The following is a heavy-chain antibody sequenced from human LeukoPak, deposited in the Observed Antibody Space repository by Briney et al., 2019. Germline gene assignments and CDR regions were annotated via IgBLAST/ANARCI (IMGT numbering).Heavy chain of an antibody. V-gene: IGHV4-30-4*01. CDR1: GVSISSGDYY. CDR3: ARERGDYYDSSGYYPDY. J-gene: IGHJ4*02. CDR2: IYYSGST. Sequence: SETLSLTCTVSGVSISSGDYYWSWIRQPPGKGLEWIGYIYYSGSTYYNPSLKSRVTISVDTSKNQFSLKLSSVTAADTAVYYCARERGDYYDSSGYYPDYWGQGTLVTVSS. D-gene: IGHD3-22*01.